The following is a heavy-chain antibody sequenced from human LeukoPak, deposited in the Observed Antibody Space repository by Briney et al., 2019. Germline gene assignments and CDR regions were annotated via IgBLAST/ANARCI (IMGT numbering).Heavy chain of an antibody. CDR1: GFTFSTYE. V-gene: IGHV3-48*03. J-gene: IGHJ4*02. D-gene: IGHD3-22*01. CDR2: IGSSGGAM. Sequence: GGSLRLSCTASGFTFSTYEMNWVRQAPGKGLEWVSYIGSSGGAMFYADSVKGRFTISRDNAKNSLYLQVNSLRAEDTAVYYCARAPIDSNGYTVCFDYWGREPWSPSPQ. CDR3: ARAPIDSNGYTVCFDY.